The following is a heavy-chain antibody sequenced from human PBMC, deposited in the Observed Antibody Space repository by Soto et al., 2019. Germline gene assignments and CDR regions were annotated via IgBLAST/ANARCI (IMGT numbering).Heavy chain of an antibody. V-gene: IGHV1-2*04. CDR2: INPNSGGT. CDR3: ARDGVDTAMVWNGMDV. D-gene: IGHD5-18*01. CDR1: GYTFTGYD. Sequence: ASVKFSCKASGYTFTGYDMHWVRPAPGQGLEWMGWINPNSGGTNYAQKFQGWVTMTRDTSISTAYMELSRLRSDDTAVYYCARDGVDTAMVWNGMDVWGQGTTVTVSS. J-gene: IGHJ6*02.